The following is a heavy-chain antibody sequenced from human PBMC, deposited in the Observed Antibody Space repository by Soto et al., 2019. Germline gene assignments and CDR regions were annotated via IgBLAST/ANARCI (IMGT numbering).Heavy chain of an antibody. D-gene: IGHD2-21*02. CDR2: ISGSGGST. J-gene: IGHJ4*02. Sequence: EVQLLESGGGLVQPGGSLRLSCAASGFTFSNYAMGWVRQAPGKGLEWVSAISGSGGSTSYADSVKGRFTISRDNSKNTVYLQMNSLRAEDTAVYHCTKGCGVDCYWANCWGQGTLVTVSS. V-gene: IGHV3-23*01. CDR1: GFTFSNYA. CDR3: TKGCGVDCYWANC.